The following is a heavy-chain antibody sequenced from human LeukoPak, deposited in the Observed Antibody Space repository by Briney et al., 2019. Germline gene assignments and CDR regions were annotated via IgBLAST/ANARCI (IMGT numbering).Heavy chain of an antibody. Sequence: PGGSLRLSCAASGFTLSFYSMNWVRQAPGKGLEWVSFISSSSSYIYYADSVKGRFTISRDNAKNSLYLQMNSLRAEDTAVYYCARDKWELLPSSYYYGMDVRGQGTTVTVSS. CDR3: ARDKWELLPSSYYYGMDV. D-gene: IGHD1-26*01. CDR1: GFTLSFYS. J-gene: IGHJ6*02. CDR2: ISSSSSYI. V-gene: IGHV3-21*01.